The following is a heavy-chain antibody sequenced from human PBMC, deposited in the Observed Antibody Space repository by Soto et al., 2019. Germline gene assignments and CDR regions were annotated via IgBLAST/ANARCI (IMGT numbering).Heavy chain of an antibody. CDR3: ARFAKEENPKVGSWYYFDY. V-gene: IGHV4-31*03. J-gene: IGHJ4*02. Sequence: SETLSLTCTVSGGSISSGGYFWSWVRQHPGRGLEWIGNIYYSGRTYYNPSLKSRVTISADTSKNQFSLNLSSVTAADTAVYYCARFAKEENPKVGSWYYFDYWGQGTRVTVSS. D-gene: IGHD6-13*01. CDR1: GGSISSGGYF. CDR2: IYYSGRT.